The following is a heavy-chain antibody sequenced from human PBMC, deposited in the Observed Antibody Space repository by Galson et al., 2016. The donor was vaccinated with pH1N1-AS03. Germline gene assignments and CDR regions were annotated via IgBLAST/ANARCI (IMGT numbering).Heavy chain of an antibody. J-gene: IGHJ4*02. CDR1: GFPFSTYA. Sequence: SLRLSCAASGFPFSTYAMHWVRQAPGKGLEWVAVISNDGRNKIYADSVKGRLTISRDSSKNILHLEMNGLRAEDTAVYYCARASRWLQIGFDYWGQGTLVTVSS. V-gene: IGHV3-30-3*01. CDR3: ARASRWLQIGFDY. CDR2: ISNDGRNK. D-gene: IGHD5-24*01.